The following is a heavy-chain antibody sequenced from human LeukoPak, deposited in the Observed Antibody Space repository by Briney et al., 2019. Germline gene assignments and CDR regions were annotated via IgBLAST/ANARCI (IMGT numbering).Heavy chain of an antibody. V-gene: IGHV3-74*01. CDR3: VRDDSSHFDY. Sequence: GGSLRLSCAASGFTFNWMHWVRQAPGKGLVWVSRINRDGSSTNHADSVKGRLTISRDNAKNTLYLQMNSLRAEDTAVYYCVRDDSSHFDYWGQGALVTVSS. CDR1: GFTFNW. J-gene: IGHJ4*02. D-gene: IGHD6-13*01. CDR2: INRDGSST.